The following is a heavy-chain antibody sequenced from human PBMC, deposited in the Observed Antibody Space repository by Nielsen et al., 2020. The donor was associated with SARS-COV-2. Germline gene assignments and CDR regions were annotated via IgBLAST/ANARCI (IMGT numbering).Heavy chain of an antibody. Sequence: GESLQISCAASGFTFSSYGMHWVRQAPGKGLEWVAVISYDGSNKYYADSVKGRFTISRDNSKNTLYLQMNSLRAEDTAVYYCAGHPYYYYGMDVWGQGTTVTVS. V-gene: IGHV3-30*03. CDR1: GFTFSSYG. CDR3: AGHPYYYYGMDV. CDR2: ISYDGSNK. J-gene: IGHJ6*02.